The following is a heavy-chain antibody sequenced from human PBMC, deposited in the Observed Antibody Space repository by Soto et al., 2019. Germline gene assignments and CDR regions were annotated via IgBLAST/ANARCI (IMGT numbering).Heavy chain of an antibody. J-gene: IGHJ4*02. V-gene: IGHV3-33*01. CDR3: ARGGYSSLGPFDY. Sequence: QVQLVESGGGVVQPGRSLRLSCAASGFTFSSYGMHWVRQAPGKGLEWVAVIWYDGSNKYYADSVKGRFTISRDNSMNTLYLQMNCLRAEDTAVYYCARGGYSSLGPFDYWGQGTLDTVSS. CDR1: GFTFSSYG. D-gene: IGHD6-13*01. CDR2: IWYDGSNK.